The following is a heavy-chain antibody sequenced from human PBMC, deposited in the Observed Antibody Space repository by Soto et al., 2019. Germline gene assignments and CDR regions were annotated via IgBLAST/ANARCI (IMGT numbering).Heavy chain of an antibody. CDR2: INSDGSST. CDR1: GFTFSSYW. V-gene: IGHV3-74*03. J-gene: IGHJ4*02. CDR3: ARVETCSSTSCYSVFDY. D-gene: IGHD2-2*01. Sequence: EVQLVESGGGLVQPGGSLRLSCAASGFTFSSYWMHWVRQAPGKGLVWVSRINSDGSSTTYADSVKGRFTISRDNAKNTLYLPMNSLRAEDTAVYYCARVETCSSTSCYSVFDYWGQGTLVTVSS.